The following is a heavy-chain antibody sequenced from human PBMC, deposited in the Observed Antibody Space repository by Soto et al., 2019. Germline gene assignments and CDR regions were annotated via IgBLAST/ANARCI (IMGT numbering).Heavy chain of an antibody. J-gene: IGHJ4*02. V-gene: IGHV3-33*01. D-gene: IGHD6-13*01. CDR1: GFTFSSYG. CDR3: ARDKRAAAGRYYFYY. Sequence: GGSLRLSCAASGFTFSSYGMHWVRQAPGKGLEWVAVIWYDGSNKYYADSVKGRFTISRDNSKNTLYLQMNSLRAEDTAVYYCARDKRAAAGRYYFYYWGKGTLVPVSS. CDR2: IWYDGSNK.